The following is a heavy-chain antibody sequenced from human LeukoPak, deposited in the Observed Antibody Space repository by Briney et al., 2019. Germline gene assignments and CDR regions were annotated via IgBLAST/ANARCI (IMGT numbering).Heavy chain of an antibody. CDR1: GFTFSDYW. CDR3: ARDSDYYDEVDY. V-gene: IGHV3-7*01. CDR2: IKQDETGK. D-gene: IGHD3-22*01. J-gene: IGHJ4*02. Sequence: GGSLRLSCAASGFTFSDYWMNWVRQAPGKGLEWVANIKQDETGKYYVDSVKGRFTISRDNAENSLYLQMNSLRDEDTAVYYCARDSDYYDEVDYWGQGTLVTVSS.